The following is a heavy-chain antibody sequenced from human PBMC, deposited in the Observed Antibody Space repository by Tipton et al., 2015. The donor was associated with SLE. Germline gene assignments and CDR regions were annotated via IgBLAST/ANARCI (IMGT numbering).Heavy chain of an antibody. J-gene: IGHJ4*02. Sequence: TLSLTCTVSGGSISSYYWSWIRQPPGKGLEWSGYIYYSGSTYYNPSLKSRVTISVDTSKNQFSLKLSSVTAADTAVYYCASQNGEGYCSGGSCPGDWGQGALVTVSS. CDR3: ASQNGEGYCSGGSCPGD. D-gene: IGHD2-15*01. CDR2: IYYSGST. CDR1: GGSISSYY. V-gene: IGHV4-59*12.